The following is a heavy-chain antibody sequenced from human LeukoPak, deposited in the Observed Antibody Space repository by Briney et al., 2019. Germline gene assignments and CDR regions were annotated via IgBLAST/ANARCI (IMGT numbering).Heavy chain of an antibody. CDR3: ARGGGTSDY. D-gene: IGHD1-26*01. CDR2: IKQDGSEQ. J-gene: IGHJ4*02. CDR1: GFTFSNYW. V-gene: IGHV3-7*05. Sequence: PGGSLPVSCAASGFTFSNYWMTWVRQAPGKGLEWVANIKQDGSEQHYVDSVKGRFTISRDNAKNSLYLQMNSLRAEDTAVYYCARGGGTSDYWGQGTLVTVSS.